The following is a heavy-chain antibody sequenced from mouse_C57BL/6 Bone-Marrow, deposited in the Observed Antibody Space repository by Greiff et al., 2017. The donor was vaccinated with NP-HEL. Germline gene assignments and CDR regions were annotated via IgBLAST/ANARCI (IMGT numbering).Heavy chain of an antibody. D-gene: IGHD2-4*01. V-gene: IGHV2-6*01. CDR2: IWGVGST. CDR1: GFSLTSYG. Sequence: QVQLKESGPGLVAPSQSLSITCTVSGFSLTSYGVDWVRQSPGKGLEWLGVIWGVGSTNYNSALKSRLSISKDNSKSQVFLKMNSLQTDDTAMYYCASRGIYYDYDRGGYYAMDYWGQGTSVTVSS. CDR3: ASRGIYYDYDRGGYYAMDY. J-gene: IGHJ4*01.